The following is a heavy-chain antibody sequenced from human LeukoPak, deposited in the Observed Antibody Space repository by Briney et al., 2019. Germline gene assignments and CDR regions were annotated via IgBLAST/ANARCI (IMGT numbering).Heavy chain of an antibody. CDR3: ARDQKIGHIVVVTAI. V-gene: IGHV3-53*01. CDR2: IYSGGST. CDR1: GFTFSSYA. D-gene: IGHD2-21*02. Sequence: GGSLRLSCAASGFTFSSYAMSWVRQAPGKGLEWVSVIYSGGSTYYADSVKGRFTITRDNSKNTLYLQMNSLRAEDTAVYYCARDQKIGHIVVVTAIWGQGTLVTVSS. J-gene: IGHJ4*02.